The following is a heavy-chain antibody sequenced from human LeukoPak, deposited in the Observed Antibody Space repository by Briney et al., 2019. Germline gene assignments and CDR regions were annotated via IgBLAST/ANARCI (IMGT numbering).Heavy chain of an antibody. CDR1: GGSISTTNYY. V-gene: IGHV4-39*07. D-gene: IGHD2-2*01. CDR3: ASGLGYCSSTSCYAAYYFDY. CDR2: VYYSGST. J-gene: IGHJ4*02. Sequence: SETLSLTCTVSGGSISTTNYYWGWIRQSPGKGLEWFGCVYYSGSTYYNPSLKSRVTISVDTSKNQFSLKLSSVTAADTAVYYCASGLGYCSSTSCYAAYYFDYWGQGTLVTVSS.